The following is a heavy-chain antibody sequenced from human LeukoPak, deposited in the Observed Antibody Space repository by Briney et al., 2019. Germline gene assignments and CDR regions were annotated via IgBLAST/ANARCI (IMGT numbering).Heavy chain of an antibody. CDR3: AKDLRQSFVGTFDI. V-gene: IGHV3-30*18. J-gene: IGHJ3*02. CDR1: GFTFSSYG. CDR2: ISYDGSYN. D-gene: IGHD2-21*01. Sequence: RSGSALRLSWAAGGFTFSSYGMHWGRQAPGKGLGWVAVISYDGSYNYYEDSVMGRFTISRDNSKNTLYLQMNSPRAEDTAVYYCAKDLRQSFVGTFDIWGQGTMVTVSS.